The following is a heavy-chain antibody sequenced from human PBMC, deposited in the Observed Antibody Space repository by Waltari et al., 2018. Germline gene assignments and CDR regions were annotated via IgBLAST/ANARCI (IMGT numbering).Heavy chain of an antibody. CDR2: IIPMFGSA. CDR1: GGTFSRIS. D-gene: IGHD3-3*01. V-gene: IGHV1-69*12. J-gene: IGHJ6*02. CDR3: ARPIQAVFGEVTPGSYAMDV. Sequence: QVHLVQSGAEVKKPGSSVKVPCKASGGTFSRISITWVRQAPGEGLEWMGGIIPMFGSAKYSQKFQGRVTITADESTSTVYLELSSLRSEDTAVYYCARPIQAVFGEVTPGSYAMDVWGQGTTVTVSS.